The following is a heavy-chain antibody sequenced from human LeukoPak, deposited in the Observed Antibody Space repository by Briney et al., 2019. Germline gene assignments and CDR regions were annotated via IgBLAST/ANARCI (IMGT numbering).Heavy chain of an antibody. V-gene: IGHV3-48*01. J-gene: IGHJ5*02. Sequence: GGSLRLSCAASGFTFDIYGMNWIRQAPGKGLEWVSHISSGSSPKYYADSVRGRFTIFRDTSMNTLFLQMNSLGAEDTAVYYCAKGAAAGKVDWFDPWGQGTLVTVSS. CDR1: GFTFDIYG. CDR2: ISSGSSPK. D-gene: IGHD6-13*01. CDR3: AKGAAAGKVDWFDP.